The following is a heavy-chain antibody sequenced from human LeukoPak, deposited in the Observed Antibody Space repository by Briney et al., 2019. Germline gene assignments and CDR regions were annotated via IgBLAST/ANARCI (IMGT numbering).Heavy chain of an antibody. CDR3: ARDLAMVRGREDYCYYMDV. J-gene: IGHJ6*03. D-gene: IGHD3-10*01. V-gene: IGHV6-1*01. Sequence: SQTLSLTCAISGDSVSSNSAAWNWIRQSPSRGLEWLGRTYYRSKWYNDYAVSVKSRITINPDTSKNQFSLQLSSVTAADTAVYYCARDLAMVRGREDYCYYMDVWGKGTTVTVSS. CDR2: TYYRSKWYN. CDR1: GDSVSSNSAA.